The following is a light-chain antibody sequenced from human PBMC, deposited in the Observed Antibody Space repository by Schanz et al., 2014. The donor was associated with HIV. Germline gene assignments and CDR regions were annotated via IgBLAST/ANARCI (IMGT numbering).Light chain of an antibody. CDR2: GAS. CDR1: QSVNNY. V-gene: IGKV3-11*01. CDR3: QQRSDWPPEVT. J-gene: IGKJ3*01. Sequence: EIVLTQSPATLSLSPGERVTLSCRASQSVNNYLAWYQQKHGQAPRLLIYGASNRASGIPDRFSGSGSGTDFTLTISSLEPEDFAVYYCQQRSDWPPEVTFGPGTKVDIK.